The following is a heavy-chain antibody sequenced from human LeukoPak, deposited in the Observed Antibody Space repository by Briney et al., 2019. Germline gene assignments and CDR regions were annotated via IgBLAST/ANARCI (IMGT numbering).Heavy chain of an antibody. V-gene: IGHV4-59*02. CDR1: GGSVSGYY. CDR3: ARGFYEPFDR. CDR2: IYYSGDS. Sequence: SETLSLTCTVSGGSVSGYYWNWIRQPPGKGLEWIGYIYYSGDSDYNPSLKSRVSISLDTSKNQLSLKLISVTAADTARYFCARGFYEPFDRWGQGTLVTVSS. J-gene: IGHJ5*02. D-gene: IGHD2/OR15-2a*01.